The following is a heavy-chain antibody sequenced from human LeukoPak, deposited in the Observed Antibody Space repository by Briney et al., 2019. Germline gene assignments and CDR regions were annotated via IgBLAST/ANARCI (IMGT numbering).Heavy chain of an antibody. V-gene: IGHV3-43*01. J-gene: IGHJ4*02. CDR2: ISWDGGST. CDR3: AKERISGSSWYYFDY. Sequence: GGSLRLSCAASGFTFDDYTMHWVRQAPGKGLEWVSLISWDGGSTYYADPVKGRFTISRDNSKNSLYLQMNSLRTEDTALYYCAKERISGSSWYYFDYWGQGTLVTVSS. CDR1: GFTFDDYT. D-gene: IGHD6-13*01.